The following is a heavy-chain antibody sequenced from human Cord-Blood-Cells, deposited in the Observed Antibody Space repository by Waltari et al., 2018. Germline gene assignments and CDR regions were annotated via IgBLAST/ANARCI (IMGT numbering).Heavy chain of an antibody. CDR2: IYYSGST. J-gene: IGHJ2*01. CDR3: ARQWPGDWYFDL. V-gene: IGHV4-39*07. D-gene: IGHD6-19*01. Sequence: QLQLQESGPGLVKPSETLSLTCTVSGGSISRSSYYWGWIRQPPGKGLEWIGSIYYSGSTYYNPSLKSRVTISVDTSKNQFSLKLSSVTAADTAVYYCARQWPGDWYFDLWGRGTLVTVSS. CDR1: GGSISRSSYY.